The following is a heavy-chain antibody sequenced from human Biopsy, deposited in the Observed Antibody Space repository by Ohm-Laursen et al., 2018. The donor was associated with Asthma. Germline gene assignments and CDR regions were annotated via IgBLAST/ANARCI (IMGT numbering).Heavy chain of an antibody. CDR2: ISWNSGNI. CDR1: GFSFDDCA. CDR3: AKRRGYSGHDNDY. D-gene: IGHD5-12*01. J-gene: IGHJ4*02. V-gene: IGHV3-9*01. Sequence: SLRLSCTAPGFSFDDCAMHWVRQAPGKGLEWVSSISWNSGNIDYAVSVKGRFTISRDNAKNTLYLQMNSPRTEDTAVYYCAKRRGYSGHDNDYWGQGTLVIVSS.